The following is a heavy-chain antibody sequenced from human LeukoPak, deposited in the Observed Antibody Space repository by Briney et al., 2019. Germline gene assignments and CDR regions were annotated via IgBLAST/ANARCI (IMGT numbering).Heavy chain of an antibody. J-gene: IGHJ5*02. CDR3: ARFPSYGDSGRWSDP. Sequence: GGSLRLSCAASGFTFSSYSMNWVRQAPGKGLEWVSSISSSSSYIYYADSVKGRFTISRDNAKNSLYLQMNSLRAEDTAVYYCARFPSYGDSGRWSDPWGQGTLVTVSS. CDR1: GFTFSSYS. V-gene: IGHV3-21*01. CDR2: ISSSSSYI. D-gene: IGHD4-17*01.